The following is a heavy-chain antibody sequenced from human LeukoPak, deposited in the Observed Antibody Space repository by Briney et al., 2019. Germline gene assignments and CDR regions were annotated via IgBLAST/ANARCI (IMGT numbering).Heavy chain of an antibody. CDR2: IYTSGST. V-gene: IGHV4-4*07. J-gene: IGHJ6*03. CDR3: ARIMTTVTTSRIGYYYYYMDV. Sequence: SETLTLTCTVSGGSISSYYWSWIRQPAGKRLEWIGRIYTSGSTNYNPALTSRVTMSVDTSKNQFSLKLSSVIAADTAVYYCARIMTTVTTSRIGYYYYYMDVWGKGTTVTVSS. D-gene: IGHD4-11*01. CDR1: GGSISSYY.